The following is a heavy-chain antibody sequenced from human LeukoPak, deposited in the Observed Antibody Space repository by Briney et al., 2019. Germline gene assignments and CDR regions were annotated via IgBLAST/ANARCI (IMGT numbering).Heavy chain of an antibody. Sequence: PGGSLRLSCAASGFTFSSYAMSWVRQAPGKGLEWVSAISGSGGSTYYADSVKGRFTISRDNSKNTLYLQMNSLRAEDTAVYYRAKDLDRHRGVFDNWGQGTLVTVSS. CDR3: AKDLDRHRGVFDN. D-gene: IGHD3-3*01. CDR2: ISGSGGST. J-gene: IGHJ4*02. V-gene: IGHV3-23*01. CDR1: GFTFSSYA.